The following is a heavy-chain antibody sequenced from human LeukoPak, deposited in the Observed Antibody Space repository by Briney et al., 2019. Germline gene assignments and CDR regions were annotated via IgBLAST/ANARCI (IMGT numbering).Heavy chain of an antibody. J-gene: IGHJ6*02. CDR2: IYYSGST. CDR3: ATDDFWSGYGANYYGMDV. D-gene: IGHD3-3*01. CDR1: GGSVSSGSYY. V-gene: IGHV4-61*01. Sequence: PSETLSLTCTVSGGSVSSGSYYWSWIRQPPGKGLEWIGYIYYSGSTNYNPSLKSRVTISVDTSKNQFSLKLSSVTAADTAVYYCATDDFWSGYGANYYGMDVWGQGTTVTVSS.